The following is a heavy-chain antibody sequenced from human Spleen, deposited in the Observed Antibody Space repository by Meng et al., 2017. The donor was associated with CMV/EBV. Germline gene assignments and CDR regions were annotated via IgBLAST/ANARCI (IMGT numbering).Heavy chain of an antibody. CDR1: GYTFTGYF. Sequence: ASVKVSCKASGYTFTGYFMHWVRQAPGQGLEWMGWINAKSGGTHYAQKFQGRVTMTRDTSISTAYMELSRLRSDDTAVYYCARGGSGYDGSGLPGYWGQGTLVTVSS. V-gene: IGHV1-2*02. CDR2: INAKSGGT. CDR3: ARGGSGYDGSGLPGY. D-gene: IGHD3-10*01. J-gene: IGHJ4*02.